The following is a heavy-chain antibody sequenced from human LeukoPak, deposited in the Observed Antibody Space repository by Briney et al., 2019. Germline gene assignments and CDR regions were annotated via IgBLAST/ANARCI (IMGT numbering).Heavy chain of an antibody. CDR1: GGSFSGYY. Sequence: KPSETLSLTCAVYGGSFSGYYWSWIRQPPGKGLEWIGEINHSGSTNYNPSLKSRVTISVDTSKNQFSLKLSSVTAADTAVYYCAGGKNNYFDYWGQGTLVTVSS. V-gene: IGHV4-34*01. CDR3: AGGKNNYFDY. J-gene: IGHJ4*02. CDR2: INHSGST.